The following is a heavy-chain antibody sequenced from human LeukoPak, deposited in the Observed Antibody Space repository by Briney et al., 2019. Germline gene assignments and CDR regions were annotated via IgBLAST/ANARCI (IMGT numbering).Heavy chain of an antibody. V-gene: IGHV3-30*18. Sequence: GRSLRLSCAASGFTFSSYGMHWVRQAPGKGLEWVAVISFDGGNKYYADSVKGRFTISRDNSKNTLYLQMSSLRAEDTAVYYCAKDLGTGYSSGWYPLFFDYWGQETMVTVSS. CDR2: ISFDGGNK. J-gene: IGHJ4*03. CDR1: GFTFSSYG. CDR3: AKDLGTGYSSGWYPLFFDY. D-gene: IGHD6-19*01.